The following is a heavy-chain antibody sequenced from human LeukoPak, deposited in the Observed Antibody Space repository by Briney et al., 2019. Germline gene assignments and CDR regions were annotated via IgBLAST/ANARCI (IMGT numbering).Heavy chain of an antibody. CDR1: GGSISSNY. V-gene: IGHV4-4*09. CDR3: ARRGTIFGPESL. D-gene: IGHD3-3*01. Sequence: SETLSLTCTVSGGSISSNYWSWNRQPPGKGLEWIGYIYTTGSTDYIPSLKSRVSISVDTSKNQLSLNLSSVTAADTAVYFCARRGTIFGPESLWGRGTLVTVSS. J-gene: IGHJ2*01. CDR2: IYTTGST.